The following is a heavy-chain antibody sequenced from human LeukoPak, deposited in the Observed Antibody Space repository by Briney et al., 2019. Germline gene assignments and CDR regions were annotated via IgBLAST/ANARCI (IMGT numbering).Heavy chain of an antibody. Sequence: GGSLRLSCAASGFTFSSYWMHWVRQAPGKGLVWVSRINTDGSSTSYADSVEGRFTISRDNAKNTLYLQMNSLRAEDTAVYYCARDLIGGNTDYWGQGTLVTVSS. D-gene: IGHD4-23*01. V-gene: IGHV3-74*01. CDR1: GFTFSSYW. CDR2: INTDGSST. J-gene: IGHJ4*02. CDR3: ARDLIGGNTDY.